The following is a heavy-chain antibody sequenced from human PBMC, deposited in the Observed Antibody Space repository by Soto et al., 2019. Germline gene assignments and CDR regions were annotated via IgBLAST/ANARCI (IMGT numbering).Heavy chain of an antibody. CDR2: IYYSGST. CDR3: ARPANYYDSSGYRY. Sequence: PSETLSLTCTVSGGSISSYYWSWIRQPPGKGLEWIGYIYYSGSTNYNPSLKSRVTISVDTSKNQFSLELSSVTAADTAVYYCARPANYYDSSGYRYWGQGTLVTVSS. J-gene: IGHJ4*02. D-gene: IGHD3-22*01. CDR1: GGSISSYY. V-gene: IGHV4-59*01.